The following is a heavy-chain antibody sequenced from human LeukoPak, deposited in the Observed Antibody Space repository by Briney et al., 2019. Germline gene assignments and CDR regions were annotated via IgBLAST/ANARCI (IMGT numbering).Heavy chain of an antibody. CDR3: ARDWYNMIVVVTLGDAFDI. V-gene: IGHV1-8*01. D-gene: IGHD3-22*01. Sequence: ASVKVSCKASGYTFTSYDINWVRQATGQGLEWMGWMNPNSGNTGYAQKLQGRVTMTTDTSTSTAYMELRSLRSDDTAVYYCARDWYNMIVVVTLGDAFDIWGQGTMVTVSS. CDR2: MNPNSGNT. J-gene: IGHJ3*02. CDR1: GYTFTSYD.